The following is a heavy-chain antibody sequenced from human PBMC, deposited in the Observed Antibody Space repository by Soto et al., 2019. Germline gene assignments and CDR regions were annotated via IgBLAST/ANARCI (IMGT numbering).Heavy chain of an antibody. D-gene: IGHD6-13*01. J-gene: IGHJ4*02. V-gene: IGHV1-69*12. CDR3: ARGGSSSDY. CDR1: GGTFSTYA. CDR2: IMPSTGST. Sequence: QVQLVQSGAEVKKPGSSVKFARKAFGGTFSTYAVSWVRQAPGQGLEWVGEIMPSTGSTNHAQKFQGRVNITADESTRTAYKELSSLSSADTAVYYCARGGSSSDYWGQGTLVTVSS.